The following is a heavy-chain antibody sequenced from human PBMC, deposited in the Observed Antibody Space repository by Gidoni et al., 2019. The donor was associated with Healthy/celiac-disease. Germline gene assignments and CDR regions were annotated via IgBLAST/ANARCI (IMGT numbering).Heavy chain of an antibody. CDR3: TRTRDDYVWGSYRYKGDFDY. CDR2: IRSKAYGGTT. V-gene: IGHV3-49*03. J-gene: IGHJ4*02. D-gene: IGHD3-16*02. Sequence: EVQLVESGGGLVQPGRSLRLSCTASGFTFGDYAMSWFRQAPGKGLEWVGFIRSKAYGGTTEYAASVKGRFTISRDDSKSIAYLQMNSLKTEDTAVYYCTRTRDDYVWGSYRYKGDFDYWGQGTLVTVSS. CDR1: GFTFGDYA.